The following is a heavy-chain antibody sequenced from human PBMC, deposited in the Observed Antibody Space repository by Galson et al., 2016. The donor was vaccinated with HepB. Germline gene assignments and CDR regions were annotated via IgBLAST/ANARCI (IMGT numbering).Heavy chain of an antibody. CDR3: AVGGWLDY. J-gene: IGHJ4*02. CDR2: IKRDGSER. V-gene: IGHV3-7*01. D-gene: IGHD6-19*01. CDR1: RFPFSSHW. Sequence: SLRLSCAASRFPFSSHWMSWVRQAPGKGLEWVANIKRDGSERNYADSVKGRFTISRDNTQNSLYLHMNTLRAEDTAVYYCAVGGWLDYWGQGTLVSVSS.